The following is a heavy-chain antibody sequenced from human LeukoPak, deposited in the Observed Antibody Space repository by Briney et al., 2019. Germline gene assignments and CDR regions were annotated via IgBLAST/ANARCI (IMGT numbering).Heavy chain of an antibody. V-gene: IGHV3-74*01. CDR2: INSDGSST. CDR3: ARVEWERHWYYFDY. CDR1: GFTFSSYW. J-gene: IGHJ4*02. D-gene: IGHD1-26*01. Sequence: QPGGSLRLSCAASGFTFSSYWMHWVRQAPGKGLVWVSRINSDGSSTSYADSVKGRFTISRDNAKNTLYLQIDSLRAEDTAVYYCARVEWERHWYYFDYWGQGTLVTVSS.